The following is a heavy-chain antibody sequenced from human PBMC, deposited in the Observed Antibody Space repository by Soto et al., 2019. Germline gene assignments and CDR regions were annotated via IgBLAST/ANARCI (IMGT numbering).Heavy chain of an antibody. CDR1: GFTFSSYG. CDR3: AKDALTAMAYYFDY. V-gene: IGHV3-30*18. CDR2: ISYDGSNK. Sequence: VQLVESGGGVVQPGRSLRLSCAASGFTFSSYGMHWVRQAPGKGLEWVAVISYDGSNKYYADSVKGRFTISRDNSKNTLYLQMNSLRAEETAVYYCAKDALTAMAYYFDYWGQGTLVTVAS. J-gene: IGHJ4*02. D-gene: IGHD5-18*01.